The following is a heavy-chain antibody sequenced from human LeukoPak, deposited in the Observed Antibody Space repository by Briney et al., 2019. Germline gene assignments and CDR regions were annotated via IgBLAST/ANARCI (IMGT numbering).Heavy chain of an antibody. D-gene: IGHD3-22*01. V-gene: IGHV1-69*15. CDR2: IIPIFGTA. CDR3: ARRSTYYYDSSGYYFDS. J-gene: IGHJ4*02. Sequence: GASVKFSCKASGGTSSSYAISWVRQAPGQGLEWMGRIIPIFGTANYAQKFQGSVTITPDESTSTAYMELSSLRSEDTAVYYCARRSTYYYDSSGYYFDSWGQGTLVTVSS. CDR1: GGTSSSYA.